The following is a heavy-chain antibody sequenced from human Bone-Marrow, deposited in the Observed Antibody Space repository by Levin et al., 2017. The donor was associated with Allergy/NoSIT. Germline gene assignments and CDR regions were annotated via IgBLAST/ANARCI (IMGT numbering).Heavy chain of an antibody. Sequence: GGSLRLSCAASGFIFSNYAMHWVRQAPGKGLEWVALTSYDGSDTYYADSVKDRFTISRDTSKNTLYLQMNSLRTDDTAVYYCARDRRVVYGGLDSWGQGTLVTVSS. CDR2: TSYDGSDT. V-gene: IGHV3-30-3*01. D-gene: IGHD4-23*01. CDR1: GFIFSNYA. CDR3: ARDRRVVYGGLDS. J-gene: IGHJ4*02.